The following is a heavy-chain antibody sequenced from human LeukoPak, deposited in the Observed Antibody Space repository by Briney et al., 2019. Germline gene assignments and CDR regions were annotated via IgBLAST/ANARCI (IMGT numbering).Heavy chain of an antibody. CDR3: AREDIAVAGYFDY. D-gene: IGHD6-19*01. V-gene: IGHV6-1*01. Sequence: SQTLSLTCAISGDSVSSNSAXWXXIRQSXSRXXEXXGRTYYRSKWYNDYAVSVKSRITINPDTSKNQFSLQLNSVTPEDTAVYYCAREDIAVAGYFDYWGQGTLVTVSS. J-gene: IGHJ4*02. CDR2: TYYRSKWYN. CDR1: GDSVSSNSAX.